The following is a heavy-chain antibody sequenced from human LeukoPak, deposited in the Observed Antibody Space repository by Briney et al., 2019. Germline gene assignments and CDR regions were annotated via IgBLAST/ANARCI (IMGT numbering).Heavy chain of an antibody. V-gene: IGHV4-59*08. Sequence: SETLSLTCTVSGGSISSYSGNWIRQPPGKGLEWIGYIYYNGNTNYNPSLKSRVTISVDTSKNQFSLKLSSVTAADTAVYYCARALYDSSGYYYMDYFDSWGQGTLVTVSS. CDR1: GGSISSYS. J-gene: IGHJ4*02. CDR2: IYYNGNT. D-gene: IGHD3-22*01. CDR3: ARALYDSSGYYYMDYFDS.